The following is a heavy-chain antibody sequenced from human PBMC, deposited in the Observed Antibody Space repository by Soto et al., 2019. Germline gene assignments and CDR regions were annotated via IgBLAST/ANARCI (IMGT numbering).Heavy chain of an antibody. CDR1: GGSISSSSYY. CDR3: RVAATHYFDY. Sequence: PSETLSLTCTVSGGSISSSSYYWGWIRQPPGKGLEWIGSIYYSGSTYYNPSLKSRVTISVDTSKNQFSLKLSSVTAADTAVYYCRVAATHYFDYWGQGTLVTVSS. J-gene: IGHJ4*02. CDR2: IYYSGST. V-gene: IGHV4-39*01. D-gene: IGHD2-15*01.